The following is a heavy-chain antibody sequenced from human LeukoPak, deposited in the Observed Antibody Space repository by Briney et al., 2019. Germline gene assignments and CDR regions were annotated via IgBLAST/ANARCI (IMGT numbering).Heavy chain of an antibody. D-gene: IGHD6-13*01. V-gene: IGHV4-59*01. Sequence: PSETLSLTCTVSGGSIRSYYWSWIRQLPGKGLEWVGYIYDSGSTNYNPSLKSRVTISVDMSKKQFSLKLSSVTAADAAVYYCARTSSWYGPFDCWGQGTLVTVSS. CDR1: GGSIRSYY. CDR2: IYDSGST. CDR3: ARTSSWYGPFDC. J-gene: IGHJ4*02.